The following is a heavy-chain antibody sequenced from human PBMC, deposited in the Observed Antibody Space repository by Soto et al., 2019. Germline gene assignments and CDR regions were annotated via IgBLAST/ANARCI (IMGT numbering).Heavy chain of an antibody. Sequence: SETLSLTCAVSGGSFSGYYWSWIRQPPGKGLEWIGEINHSGSTNYNPSLKSRVTISVDTSKNQFSLKLSSVTAADTAVYYCARSTRGQRLYFDYWGQGTLVTVSS. CDR3: ARSTRGQRLYFDY. J-gene: IGHJ4*02. CDR2: INHSGST. D-gene: IGHD5-12*01. V-gene: IGHV4-34*01. CDR1: GGSFSGYY.